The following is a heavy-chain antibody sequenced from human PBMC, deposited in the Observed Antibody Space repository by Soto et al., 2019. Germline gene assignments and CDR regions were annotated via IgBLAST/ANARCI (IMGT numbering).Heavy chain of an antibody. Sequence: GGSLRLSCAASGFTFSSYAMSWVRQAPGKGLEWVSAISGSGGSTYYADSVKGRFTISRGNSKNTLYLQMNSLRAEDTAVYYCAASRETAGYCTNGVCYIIDYWGQGTLVTVSS. CDR3: AASRETAGYCTNGVCYIIDY. CDR2: ISGSGGST. V-gene: IGHV3-23*01. D-gene: IGHD2-8*01. J-gene: IGHJ4*02. CDR1: GFTFSSYA.